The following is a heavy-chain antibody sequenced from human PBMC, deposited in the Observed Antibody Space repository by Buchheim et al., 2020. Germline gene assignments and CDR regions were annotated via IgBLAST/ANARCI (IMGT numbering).Heavy chain of an antibody. CDR2: ISSSGSTI. CDR3: ADTYDYDSSGYYSLGNLDY. J-gene: IGHJ4*02. Sequence: EVQLVESGGGLVQPGGSLRLSCAASGFTFSSYEMNWVRQAPGKGLEWVSYISSSGSTIYYADSVKGRFTISRDNAKHSLYLQMNSLRAEDTAVDYCADTYDYDSSGYYSLGNLDYWGQGTL. D-gene: IGHD3-22*01. V-gene: IGHV3-48*03. CDR1: GFTFSSYE.